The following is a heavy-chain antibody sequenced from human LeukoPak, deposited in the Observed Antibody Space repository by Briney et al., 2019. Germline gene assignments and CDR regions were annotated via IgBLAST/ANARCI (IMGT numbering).Heavy chain of an antibody. D-gene: IGHD3-22*01. J-gene: IGHJ4*02. CDR3: AREGGYDSSGFYPF. CDR1: GYTFTSYG. V-gene: IGHV1-2*02. CDR2: INPRNGGT. Sequence: ASVKVSCKASGYTFTSYGISWVRQAPGQGLEWMGWINPRNGGTKFAQKFQGRVTMTWDRSISTAYMELSRLRSDDTAVYYCAREGGYDSSGFYPFWGQGTLVTVSS.